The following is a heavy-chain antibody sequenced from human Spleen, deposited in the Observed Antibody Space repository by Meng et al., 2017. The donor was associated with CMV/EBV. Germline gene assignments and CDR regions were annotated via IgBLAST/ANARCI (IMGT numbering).Heavy chain of an antibody. CDR3: ARDARYSSSLDAFDI. V-gene: IGHV4-34*01. Sequence: SKTLSLTCAVYGGSFNSFYWSWIRQPPGQSLEWIGEINHSGFTNYDPSLKSRVTISVDTSKNQFSLKLSSVTAADTAVYYCARDARYSSSLDAFDIWGQGTMVTVSS. J-gene: IGHJ3*02. D-gene: IGHD6-13*01. CDR1: GGSFNSFY. CDR2: INHSGFT.